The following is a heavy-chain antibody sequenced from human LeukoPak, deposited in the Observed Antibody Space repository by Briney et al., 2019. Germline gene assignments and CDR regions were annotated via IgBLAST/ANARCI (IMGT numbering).Heavy chain of an antibody. CDR2: ISSSSSYI. D-gene: IGHD3-10*01. Sequence: PGGSLRLSCAASGFTFSSHSMNWVRQAPGKGLEWVSSISSSSSYIYYADSVKGRFTISRDNAKNSLYLQMNSLRAEDTAVYYCARDLLGEFDYWGQGTLVTVSS. CDR3: ARDLLGEFDY. CDR1: GFTFSSHS. V-gene: IGHV3-21*01. J-gene: IGHJ4*02.